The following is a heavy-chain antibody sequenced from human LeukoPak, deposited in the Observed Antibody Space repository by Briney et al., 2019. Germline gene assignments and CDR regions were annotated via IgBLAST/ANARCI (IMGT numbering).Heavy chain of an antibody. CDR3: ARDLRWDDDY. V-gene: IGHV1-46*01. CDR2: INPSGGST. Sequence: GASVKVSCKASGYTFTSYYMHWVRQVPGQGLEWMGIINPSGGSTSYARKFQGRVTMTRDTSTSTVYMELSSLRSEDTAVYYCARDLRWDDDYWGQGTLVTVSS. J-gene: IGHJ4*02. CDR1: GYTFTSYY. D-gene: IGHD1-1*01.